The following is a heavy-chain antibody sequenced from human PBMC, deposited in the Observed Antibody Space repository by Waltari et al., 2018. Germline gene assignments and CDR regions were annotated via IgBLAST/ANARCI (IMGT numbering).Heavy chain of an antibody. CDR1: GGSFSGYY. D-gene: IGHD6-6*01. CDR3: ARYSSSLVDY. CDR2: INHSGST. V-gene: IGHV4-34*01. J-gene: IGHJ4*02. Sequence: QVQLQQWGAGLLKPSETLSLTCAVSGGSFSGYYWSWIRQPPGKGLEWIGEINHSGSTNYNPSLKSRVTISVDTSKNQFSLKLSSVTAADTAVYYCARYSSSLVDYWGQGTLVTVSS.